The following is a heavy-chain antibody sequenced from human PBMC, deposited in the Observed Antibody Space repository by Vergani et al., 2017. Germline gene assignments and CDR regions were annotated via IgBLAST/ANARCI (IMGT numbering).Heavy chain of an antibody. D-gene: IGHD6-19*01. CDR2: IYYSGST. J-gene: IGHJ5*02. V-gene: IGHV4-59*01. CDR3: ARHKSGTGSDWFLWFDP. CDR1: GGSISSYY. Sequence: QVQLQESGPGLVKPSETLSLTCTVSGGSISSYYWSWIRQPPGKGLEWIGYIYYSGSTNYNPSLKSRVTISVDTSKNQFSLKLSSVTAADTAVYYCARHKSGTGSDWFLWFDPWGQGTLVTVSS.